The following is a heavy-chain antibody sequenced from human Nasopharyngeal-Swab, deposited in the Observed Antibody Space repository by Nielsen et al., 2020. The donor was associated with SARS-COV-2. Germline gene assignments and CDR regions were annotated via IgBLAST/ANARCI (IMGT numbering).Heavy chain of an antibody. CDR3: AREERGYSSGWYSSWFDP. Sequence: WLRQPPGKGLEWIGLIYSTGSTYYNPSLKSRVTISVDTSKNQFSLRLTSVTAADTAVYYCAREERGYSSGWYSSWFDPWGQGTLVTVSS. D-gene: IGHD6-19*01. CDR2: IYSTGST. V-gene: IGHV4-39*07. J-gene: IGHJ5*02.